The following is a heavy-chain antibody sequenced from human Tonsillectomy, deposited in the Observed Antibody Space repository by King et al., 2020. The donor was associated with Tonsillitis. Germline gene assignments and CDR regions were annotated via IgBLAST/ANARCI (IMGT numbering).Heavy chain of an antibody. J-gene: IGHJ4*02. CDR2: INTDGSTA. CDR1: GLPFSDYW. CDR3: AREKSGVQLALDS. V-gene: IGHV3-74*01. Sequence: VQLVESGGGLVQPGGSLRLACAASGLPFSDYWLHWGRQGPGKGLVWVSRINTDGSTADYADSVKGRFTISSDNAKSTLYLQMNSLRAEDTAMYYCAREKSGVQLALDSWGQGTLVTVSS. D-gene: IGHD6-6*01.